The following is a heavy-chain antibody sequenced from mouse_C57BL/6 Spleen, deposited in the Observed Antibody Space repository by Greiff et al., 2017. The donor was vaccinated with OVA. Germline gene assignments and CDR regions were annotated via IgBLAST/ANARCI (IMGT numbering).Heavy chain of an antibody. Sequence: VQLQQPGAELVKPGASVKMSCKASGYTFTSYWLTWVKQRPGQGLEWIGDIYPGSGSTNYNEKFKSKATLTVDTSSSTAYMQLSSLTSEDSAVYCCAKRADSVYYVNYWGQGTTLTVSS. J-gene: IGHJ2*01. CDR1: GYTFTSYW. CDR2: IYPGSGST. CDR3: AKRADSVYYVNY. V-gene: IGHV1-55*01. D-gene: IGHD3-3*01.